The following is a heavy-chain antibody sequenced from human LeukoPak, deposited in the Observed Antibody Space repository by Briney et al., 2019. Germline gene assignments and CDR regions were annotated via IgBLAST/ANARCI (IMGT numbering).Heavy chain of an antibody. D-gene: IGHD6-19*01. J-gene: IGHJ4*02. V-gene: IGHV3-30*02. Sequence: GGSLRLSCAASGFIFSSYGMHWVRQAPGKGLEWVAFIQSDGTNKYYTDSAKGRFTVSRDNSKNTLYLQMDSLRPEDTAVYYCAKDASSVWYFSYFDFRGQGTLVTVSS. CDR1: GFIFSSYG. CDR2: IQSDGTNK. CDR3: AKDASSVWYFSYFDF.